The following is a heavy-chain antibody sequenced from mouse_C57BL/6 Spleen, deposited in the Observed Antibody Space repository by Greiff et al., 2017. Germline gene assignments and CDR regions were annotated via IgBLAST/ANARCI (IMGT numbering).Heavy chain of an antibody. Sequence: QVQLQQPGAELVKPGASVKMSCKASGYTFTSYWITWVKQRPGQGLEWIGDIYPGSGSTNYNEKFKSKATRTVDTSSSTAYMQLSSLTSEDSAVYYCARDYYGSRGWFAYWGQGTLVTVSA. D-gene: IGHD1-1*01. CDR3: ARDYYGSRGWFAY. J-gene: IGHJ3*01. CDR2: IYPGSGST. CDR1: GYTFTSYW. V-gene: IGHV1-55*01.